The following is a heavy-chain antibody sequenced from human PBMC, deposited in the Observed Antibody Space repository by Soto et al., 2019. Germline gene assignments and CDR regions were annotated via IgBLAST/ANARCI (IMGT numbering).Heavy chain of an antibody. CDR3: ARRYGYAFDI. J-gene: IGHJ3*02. D-gene: IGHD4-17*01. CDR2: IYYSGST. V-gene: IGHV4-59*01. Sequence: QVQLQESGPGLVKPSETLSLTCTVSGGSISSYYWSWIRQPPGKGLEWIGYIYYSGSTNYNPSLKSRVTLPVDTSKNQFSLKLSSVTAADTAVYYCARRYGYAFDIWGQGTMVTVSS. CDR1: GGSISSYY.